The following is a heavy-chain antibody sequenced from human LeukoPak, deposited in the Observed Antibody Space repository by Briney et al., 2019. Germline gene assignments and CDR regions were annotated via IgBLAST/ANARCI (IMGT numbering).Heavy chain of an antibody. Sequence: GGSLRLSCAASGFSFSSYGMHWVRQAPGKGLEWVAVISYDGSNKYYADSVKGRFTISRDNSKNTLYLQMNSLRAEDTAVYYCAKANDFWSGYEFDYWGQGTLVTVSS. CDR3: AKANDFWSGYEFDY. CDR2: ISYDGSNK. J-gene: IGHJ4*02. D-gene: IGHD3-3*01. CDR1: GFSFSSYG. V-gene: IGHV3-30*18.